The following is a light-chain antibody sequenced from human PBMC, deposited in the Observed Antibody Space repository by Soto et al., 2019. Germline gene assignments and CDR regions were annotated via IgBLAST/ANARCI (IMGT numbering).Light chain of an antibody. V-gene: IGKV3-11*01. J-gene: IGKJ4*01. CDR1: QSIDVR. CDR3: QQYNSYSPLT. CDR2: EAS. Sequence: EIVMTQSPATLSVSPGEGATLSCRASQSIDVRLAWYQHKPGQAPRLIIYEASNRAAGIPARFSGSGSGTDFTLTITSLEPDDFATYYCQQYNSYSPLTFGGGTKVDIK.